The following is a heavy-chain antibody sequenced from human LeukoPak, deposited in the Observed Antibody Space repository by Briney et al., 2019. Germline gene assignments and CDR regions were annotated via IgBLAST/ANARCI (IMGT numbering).Heavy chain of an antibody. CDR3: ATNLRPGS. CDR1: GFTFRNYE. D-gene: IGHD6-6*01. J-gene: IGHJ5*02. Sequence: GGSLRLACAASGFTFRNYEMNWVRQAPGKGLEWLSYISDISATIFYADSVKGRFTISRDNAKNSLYLQMNSLTAEDTGVYYCATNLRPGSWGQGPLVTVSS. V-gene: IGHV3-48*03. CDR2: ISDISATI.